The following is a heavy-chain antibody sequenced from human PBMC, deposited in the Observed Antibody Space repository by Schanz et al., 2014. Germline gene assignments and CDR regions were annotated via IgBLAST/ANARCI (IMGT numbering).Heavy chain of an antibody. CDR1: GGTFSSYT. D-gene: IGHD5-18*01. Sequence: QVQLVQSGAEVKKPGSSVKVSCKASGGTFSSYTISWVRQAPGQGLEWMGRIISILGIPNYAQKFQGRVTITADKSTSTASMELSSLRSEDTAVYYCARGPSQGYSYGHNIEAYYYGMDVWGQGTPVTVSS. V-gene: IGHV1-69*02. J-gene: IGHJ6*02. CDR2: IISILGIP. CDR3: ARGPSQGYSYGHNIEAYYYGMDV.